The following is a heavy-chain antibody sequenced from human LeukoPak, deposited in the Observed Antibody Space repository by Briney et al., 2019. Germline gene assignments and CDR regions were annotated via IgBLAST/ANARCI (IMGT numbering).Heavy chain of an antibody. CDR1: GFSFTSFC. Sequence: GGSLRLSCAASGFSFTSFCMNWVCQAPGKGLEWVSYISSSSSTIYYADSVKGRFTISRDNAKNSLYLQMNSLRAEDTALYYCARDRDSPIDYYYYMDVWGKGTTVTVSS. D-gene: IGHD2-15*01. CDR3: ARDRDSPIDYYYYMDV. J-gene: IGHJ6*03. CDR2: ISSSSSTI. V-gene: IGHV3-48*01.